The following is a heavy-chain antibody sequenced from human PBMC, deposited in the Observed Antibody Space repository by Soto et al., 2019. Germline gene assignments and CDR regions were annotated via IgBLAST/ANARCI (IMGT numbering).Heavy chain of an antibody. CDR2: MSGSSSTT. J-gene: IGHJ4*02. CDR3: AKNQERELPRVTDF. Sequence: HPGGSLRLSCATSGLTFSNYAMSWVRQAPGGGLEWVSSMSGSSSTTYYADSVRGRFTISRDRSKNTLYLQMSSLRAEDTALYYCAKNQERELPRVTDFWGQGTLVTVSS. CDR1: GLTFSNYA. V-gene: IGHV3-23*01. D-gene: IGHD1-7*01.